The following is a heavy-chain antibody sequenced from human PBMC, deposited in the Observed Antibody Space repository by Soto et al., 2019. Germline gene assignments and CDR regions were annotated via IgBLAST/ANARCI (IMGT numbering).Heavy chain of an antibody. CDR1: GFTFNNYG. Sequence: QVQLVESGGGVVQPGRSLRLSCAASGFTFNNYGMHWVRQAPGKGLEWVAVISDDGRNKYYTDSMKGRFTVSRDNSKSTRYLEMNSLRAEDTAVYYWARRANYYDSIGYYWSDFDFWGHGTLVSVSS. V-gene: IGHV3-30*04. D-gene: IGHD3-22*01. CDR3: ARRANYYDSIGYYWSDFDF. CDR2: ISDDGRNK. J-gene: IGHJ4*01.